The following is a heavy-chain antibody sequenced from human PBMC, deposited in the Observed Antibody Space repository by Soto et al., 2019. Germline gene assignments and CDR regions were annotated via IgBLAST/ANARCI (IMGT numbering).Heavy chain of an antibody. D-gene: IGHD2-2*02. V-gene: IGHV3-23*01. CDR1: GFTFSDYA. CDR3: ANVPIWCSSTSCYTEGVDY. Sequence: GGTLRLSCTASGFTFSDYAMSWVRQPPGKGLEWVSVISAGGSTYYADSVKGRFTVSRANSKNTLYLQMNSLRAEDTAVYYCANVPIWCSSTSCYTEGVDYWGQGTLVTVSS. J-gene: IGHJ4*02. CDR2: ISAGGST.